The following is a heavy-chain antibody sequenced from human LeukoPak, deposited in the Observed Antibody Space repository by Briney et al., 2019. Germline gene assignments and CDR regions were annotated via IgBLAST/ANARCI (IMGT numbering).Heavy chain of an antibody. CDR1: DASFSSHY. CDR3: ARDLVTVTKGFDI. CDR2: ISYIGST. J-gene: IGHJ3*02. D-gene: IGHD4-17*01. Sequence: SETLSLTCIVSDASFSSHYWTWIRQPPGKGLEWIGYISYIGSTNYNPSLKSRVTISIDTSKNQFSLKLSSVTAADTAVYYCARDLVTVTKGFDIWGQGTMVTVSS. V-gene: IGHV4-59*11.